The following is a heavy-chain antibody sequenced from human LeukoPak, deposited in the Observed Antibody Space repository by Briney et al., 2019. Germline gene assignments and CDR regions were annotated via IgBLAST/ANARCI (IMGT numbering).Heavy chain of an antibody. CDR3: ARGPGSGYDTAPFDY. J-gene: IGHJ4*02. CDR2: ILHDGSNE. CDR1: GFTFTTYG. V-gene: IGHV3-30*03. Sequence: PGMSLRLSCVVSGFTFTTYGMHWVRQAPGKGLKWLTLILHDGSNEYYADSVKGRFSISRDNSKNTVYLHMTSLTPEDTAVYYCARGPGSGYDTAPFDYWGQGTLVTVSS. D-gene: IGHD5-12*01.